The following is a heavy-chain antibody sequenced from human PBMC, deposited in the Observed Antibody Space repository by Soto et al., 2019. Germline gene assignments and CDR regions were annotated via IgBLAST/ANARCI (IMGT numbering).Heavy chain of an antibody. J-gene: IGHJ4*02. V-gene: IGHV4-59*08. D-gene: IGHD3-10*01. CDR3: ARHNYGSGRTYFDY. CDR1: GGSISSYY. Sequence: QVQLQESGPGLVKPSETLSHTCTVSGGSISSYYWSWILQPPGKGLERIGYIYYSGSTNYNPSLTSRVTISVDTSKNQFSLKLNSMTAADTAVYYCARHNYGSGRTYFDYWGQGTLVTVSS. CDR2: IYYSGST.